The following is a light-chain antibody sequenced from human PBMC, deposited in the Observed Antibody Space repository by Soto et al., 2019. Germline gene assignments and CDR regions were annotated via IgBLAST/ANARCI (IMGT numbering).Light chain of an antibody. Sequence: QSVLTQPASVSGSPGQSITISCTGTSSDVGGYNYVSWYRQHPGNAPKLMMYDVTNRPSGVSNRFSGSKSGNTASLTISGLQAEYEADYYCSSNYTSSLYVFRTGTKVTVL. CDR1: SSDVGGYNY. V-gene: IGLV2-14*01. CDR2: DVT. J-gene: IGLJ1*01. CDR3: SSNYTSSLYV.